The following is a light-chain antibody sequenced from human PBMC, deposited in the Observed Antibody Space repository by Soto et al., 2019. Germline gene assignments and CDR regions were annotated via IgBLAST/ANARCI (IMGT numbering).Light chain of an antibody. J-gene: IGKJ2*01. V-gene: IGKV1-33*01. CDR2: DAS. CDR3: QQYDTVPPA. Sequence: DIQMTQSPSSLSASVGDRVTITCQASQDITNYLNWYQQKPGKAPQLLIYDASNLETGVPSRFIGSGSGTDFTFTITNLQPEDFATYYCQQYDTVPPAFGQGTKLDIK. CDR1: QDITNY.